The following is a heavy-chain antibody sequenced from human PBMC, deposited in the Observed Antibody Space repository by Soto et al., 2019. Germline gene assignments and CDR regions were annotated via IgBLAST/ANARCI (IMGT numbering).Heavy chain of an antibody. J-gene: IGHJ6*02. CDR2: INAGNGNT. Sequence: QVQLVQSGAEVKKPGASVKVSCKASGYTFTSYAMHWVRQAPGQRLEWMGWINAGNGNTKYSQKFQGRVTITRDTSASTAYMELSSLRSEDTAVYYCARVTAAYYCYGMDVWGQGTTVTVSS. CDR3: ARVTAAYYCYGMDV. V-gene: IGHV1-3*01. CDR1: GYTFTSYA. D-gene: IGHD2-2*01.